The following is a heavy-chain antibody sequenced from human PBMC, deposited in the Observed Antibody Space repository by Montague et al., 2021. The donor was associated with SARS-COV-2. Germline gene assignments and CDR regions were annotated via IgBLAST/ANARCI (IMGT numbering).Heavy chain of an antibody. J-gene: IGHJ4*02. CDR2: VHDIESS. CDR1: GGSISRYF. CDR3: ARVTLGGRDGRTRQCDGLDS. Sequence: SETLSLTCTVSGGSISRYFWNWIRQTPGKGLEWMGYVHDIESSIYNPSLQSRITILLDTPKNQFSLRLNAVTAADTAVYYCARVTLGGRDGRTRQCDGLDSWGQGSLVTVSS. V-gene: IGHV4-59*01. D-gene: IGHD3-16*01.